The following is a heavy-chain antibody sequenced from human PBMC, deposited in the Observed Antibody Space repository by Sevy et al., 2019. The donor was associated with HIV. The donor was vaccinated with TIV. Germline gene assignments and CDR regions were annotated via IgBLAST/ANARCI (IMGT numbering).Heavy chain of an antibody. CDR2: VTSDGTT. D-gene: IGHD1-20*01. J-gene: IGHJ4*02. CDR3: AGGDTTSITDFDY. CDR1: GLTLTTTG. V-gene: IGHV3-23*01. Sequence: GGSLILSCAASGLTLTTTGMSWVRQAPGKGLEWVAGVTSDGTTYYADSVRHRFTVSRDNYKKTQYLQLSLLRADDTAVFYCAGGDTTSITDFDYWGQGTLVTVSS.